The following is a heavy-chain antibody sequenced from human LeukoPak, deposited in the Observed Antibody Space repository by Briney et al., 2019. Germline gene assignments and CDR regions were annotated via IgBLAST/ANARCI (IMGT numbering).Heavy chain of an antibody. D-gene: IGHD3-3*01. CDR2: ISAYHGNT. V-gene: IGHV1-18*04. Sequence: ASVKVSCKDSRCTLTSYCISWVRQAPGQVLEWMGWISAYHGNTNYAQKLQGRVTMITDTSTSTAYRELRSLRSDDTAVYSCARDLRDYDFWSGYYRPRLDYWGQGTLVTVSS. J-gene: IGHJ4*02. CDR3: ARDLRDYDFWSGYYRPRLDY. CDR1: RCTLTSYC.